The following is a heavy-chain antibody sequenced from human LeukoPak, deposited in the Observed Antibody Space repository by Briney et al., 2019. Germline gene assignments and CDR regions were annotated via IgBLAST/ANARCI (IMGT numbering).Heavy chain of an antibody. CDR1: GLTFSSYS. J-gene: IGHJ4*02. V-gene: IGHV3-21*01. Sequence: GGCLRLSCSASGLTFSSYSTNWVRQAPGERLGWGSSISIRSSYIYYADSVKGRFTISRDNAKNSLYLQMNRLRAEDTAVYYCARDGGLLWFGELYYFDYWGQGTLVTVSS. D-gene: IGHD3-10*01. CDR2: ISIRSSYI. CDR3: ARDGGLLWFGELYYFDY.